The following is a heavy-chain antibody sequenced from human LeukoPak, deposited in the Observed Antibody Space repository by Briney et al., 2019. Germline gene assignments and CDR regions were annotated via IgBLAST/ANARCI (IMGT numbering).Heavy chain of an antibody. V-gene: IGHV1-18*01. D-gene: IGHD2-15*01. CDR3: ARGGPSVFYCSGGTCYSPFDY. Sequence: ASVKVSCKVSGYTLTELSMHWVRQAPGKGLEWVGWISAYNGNTKYAQKLQGRVTMTTDTSTNTAYMEVRSLRSDDTAVYYCARGGPSVFYCSGGTCYSPFDYWGQGTLVTVSS. J-gene: IGHJ4*02. CDR2: ISAYNGNT. CDR1: GYTLTELS.